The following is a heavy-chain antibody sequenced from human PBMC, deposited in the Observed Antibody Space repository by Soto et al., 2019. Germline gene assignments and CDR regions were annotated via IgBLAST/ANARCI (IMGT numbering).Heavy chain of an antibody. D-gene: IGHD3-10*01. CDR3: AKRFSPSLWFAWDY. J-gene: IGHJ4*02. CDR2: ITSSGDKT. V-gene: IGHV3-23*01. Sequence: EVQLLESGGDLVQPGGSLRLSCEVSGFTFSSHVMSWVRQAPGKGLEFVSSITSSGDKTYYSASVKGRFTISRDNSKNKLYLQMNSPRVEDTGHYYCAKRFSPSLWFAWDYWGQGTLVTVSS. CDR1: GFTFSSHV.